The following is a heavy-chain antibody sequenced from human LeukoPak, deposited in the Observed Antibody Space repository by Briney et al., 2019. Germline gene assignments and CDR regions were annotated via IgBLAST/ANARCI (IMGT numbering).Heavy chain of an antibody. CDR3: ARDLVNYFDY. CDR1: GGSISSYY. Sequence: SETLSLTCSVSGGSISSYYWSWIRQPPGKGLEWIGYIYYSGSTNYNPSLKSRVIISVDTSESQFSLRLSSVTAADTAVYYCARDLVNYFDYWGQGTLVTVSS. CDR2: IYYSGST. V-gene: IGHV4-59*01. D-gene: IGHD2-21*01. J-gene: IGHJ4*02.